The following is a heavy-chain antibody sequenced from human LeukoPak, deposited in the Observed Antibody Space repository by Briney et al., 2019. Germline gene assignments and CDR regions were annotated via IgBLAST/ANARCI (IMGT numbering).Heavy chain of an antibody. CDR1: GFTFSSYW. V-gene: IGHV3-7*01. J-gene: IGHJ6*03. D-gene: IGHD6-13*01. Sequence: PGGSLRLSCAASGFTFSSYWMSWVRQAPGKGLEWVANIKQDGSEKYYVDSVKGRFTISRDNAKNSLYLQMNSLRAEDTAVYYCARDGYSSSWWLDYYYYMDVWGKGTTVTISS. CDR3: ARDGYSSSWWLDYYYYMDV. CDR2: IKQDGSEK.